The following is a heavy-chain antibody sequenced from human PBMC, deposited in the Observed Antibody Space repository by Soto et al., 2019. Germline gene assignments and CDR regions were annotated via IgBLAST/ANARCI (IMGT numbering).Heavy chain of an antibody. V-gene: IGHV4-61*01. CDR1: GGSLSSSSYY. D-gene: IGHD3-16*01. CDR3: SRDVYGPYHYYYMDV. Sequence: SETLSLTCTVSGGSLSSSSYYWGWIRQPPGKGLEWIGYIYYSGSTNYNPSLKSRVTISVDTSKNQFSLKLSSVTAADTAVYYCSRDVYGPYHYYYMDVWGQGTSVTVSS. CDR2: IYYSGST. J-gene: IGHJ6*03.